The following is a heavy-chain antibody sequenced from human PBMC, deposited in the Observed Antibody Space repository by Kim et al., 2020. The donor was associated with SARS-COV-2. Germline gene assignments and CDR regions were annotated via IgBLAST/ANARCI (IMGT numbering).Heavy chain of an antibody. CDR1: GGSISSGAYY. D-gene: IGHD3-10*01. Sequence: SETLYLTCSVSGGSISSGAYYWSWIRQHPGKGLEWIGYIYYSGSTDYNPSLKSRVTISLDTSKNQFSLNLSSVTAADTAVYYCARYYASGESWFDPWGQGTLVTVSS. CDR2: IYYSGST. CDR3: ARYYASGESWFDP. V-gene: IGHV4-31*03. J-gene: IGHJ5*02.